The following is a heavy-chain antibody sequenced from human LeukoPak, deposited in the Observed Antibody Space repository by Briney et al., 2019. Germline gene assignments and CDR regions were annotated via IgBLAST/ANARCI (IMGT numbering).Heavy chain of an antibody. CDR2: IYYSGST. CDR1: GGSISSGDYY. D-gene: IGHD3-22*01. CDR3: ARGRYYDSSGLEYFQH. V-gene: IGHV4-30-4*01. Sequence: PSETLSLTCTVSGGSISSGDYYWSWIRQPPGKGLEWIGYIYYSGSTYYNPSLKSRVTISVDTSKNRFSLKLSSVTAADTAVYYCARGRYYDSSGLEYFQHWGQGTLVTVSS. J-gene: IGHJ1*01.